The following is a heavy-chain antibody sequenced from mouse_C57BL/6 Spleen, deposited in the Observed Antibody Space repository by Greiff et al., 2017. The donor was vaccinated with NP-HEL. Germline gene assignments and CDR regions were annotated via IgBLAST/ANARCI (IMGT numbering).Heavy chain of an antibody. CDR3: ARNHYAMDY. J-gene: IGHJ4*01. Sequence: EVMLVESGGGLVQPGGSLKLSCAASGFTLSDYGMAWVRQAPRKGPEWVAFISNLAYSIYYADTVTGRFTISRENAKNTLYLEMSSLRSEDTAMYYCARNHYAMDYWGQGTSVTVSS. V-gene: IGHV5-15*04. CDR2: ISNLAYSI. CDR1: GFTLSDYG.